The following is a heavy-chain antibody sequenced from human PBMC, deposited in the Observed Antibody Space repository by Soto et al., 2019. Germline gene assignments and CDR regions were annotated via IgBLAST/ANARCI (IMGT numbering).Heavy chain of an antibody. CDR3: ARGYNNYGAVLLF. CDR1: GFTVSSNW. Sequence: EVPLVESGGGLVQPGGSQTLSCAASGFTVSSNWMHWVRQAPGKGLVWVSRISSDGSTTNYADSVKGRFTISRDNAKSTLYLQMNSLRAEDTAVYYCARGYNNYGAVLLFWGQGALVTVSS. J-gene: IGHJ4*02. V-gene: IGHV3-74*01. CDR2: ISSDGSTT. D-gene: IGHD4-4*01.